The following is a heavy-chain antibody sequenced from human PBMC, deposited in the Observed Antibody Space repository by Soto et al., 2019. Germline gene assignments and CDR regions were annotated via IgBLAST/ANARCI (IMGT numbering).Heavy chain of an antibody. D-gene: IGHD5-18*01. J-gene: IGHJ4*02. V-gene: IGHV4-30-2*01. CDR2: IYPSGMP. CDR3: ARERGGYGLFDS. CDR1: GGSISNAAYS. Sequence: SETLSLTCTVSGGSISNAAYSWSWIRQPPGKGLEWIGYIYPSGMPFYNPSLRSRVTISIDRSNDQFSLNLKSVTAADTAVYYCARERGGYGLFDSWGQGTLVTVSA.